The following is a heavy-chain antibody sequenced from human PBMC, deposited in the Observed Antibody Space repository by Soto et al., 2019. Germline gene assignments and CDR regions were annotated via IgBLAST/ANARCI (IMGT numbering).Heavy chain of an antibody. J-gene: IGHJ1*01. CDR2: IYPGDSDT. Sequence: GESLKISCKGSGYSFTSYWIGWVRQMPGKGLEWMGIIYPGDSDTRYSPSFQGQVTISADKSISTAYLQWSSLKASDTAMYYCARPQDSYGYRPRHNPICYWGQGTLVTVSS. D-gene: IGHD5-18*01. V-gene: IGHV5-51*01. CDR1: GYSFTSYW. CDR3: ARPQDSYGYRPRHNPICY.